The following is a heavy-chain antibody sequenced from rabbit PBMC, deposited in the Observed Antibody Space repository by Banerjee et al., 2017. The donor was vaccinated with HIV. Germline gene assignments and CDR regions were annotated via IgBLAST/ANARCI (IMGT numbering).Heavy chain of an antibody. CDR2: IYTSSGST. CDR3: ARDGSGWGANFNL. Sequence: QQQLEESGGGLVKPGGTLTLTCKASAFDFSSNAMCWVRQAPGKGPEWIACIYTSSGSTWYASWAKGRFTISKSTSLNTVTLQMTNLTGADTATYFCARDGSGWGANFNLWGQGTLVTVS. CDR1: AFDFSSNA. V-gene: IGHV1S47*01. D-gene: IGHD4-1*01. J-gene: IGHJ4*01.